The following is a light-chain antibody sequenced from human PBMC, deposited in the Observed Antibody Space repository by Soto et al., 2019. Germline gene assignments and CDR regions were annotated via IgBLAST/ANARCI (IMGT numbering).Light chain of an antibody. J-gene: IGLJ1*01. CDR2: DVS. CDR3: CSYAGSYTDV. Sequence: QSALTQPRSVSGSPGQSVTISCTGTSSDVGGYNYVSWYQQHPGKAPKLMIYDVSKRPSGVPDRCSGSKSGNTASLTISGLQAEYEADYYCCSYAGSYTDVFGTGTKLTVL. V-gene: IGLV2-11*01. CDR1: SSDVGGYNY.